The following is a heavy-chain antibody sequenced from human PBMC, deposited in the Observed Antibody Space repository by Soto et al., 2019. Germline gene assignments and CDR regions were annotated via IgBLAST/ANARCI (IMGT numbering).Heavy chain of an antibody. Sequence: QVQLQESGPGLVKPSGTLSLTCAVSGGSISSDNWWSWVRQPPGKGLEWIGEIYHSGSTNYNPSLKSRVTIAVDKSKNQFSLKLSSVSAAATAVYYCAKNGYSGMGDLRRFDPWGQGALVTVSS. CDR2: IYHSGST. V-gene: IGHV4-4*02. D-gene: IGHD3-10*01. J-gene: IGHJ5*02. CDR1: GGSISSDNW. CDR3: AKNGYSGMGDLRRFDP.